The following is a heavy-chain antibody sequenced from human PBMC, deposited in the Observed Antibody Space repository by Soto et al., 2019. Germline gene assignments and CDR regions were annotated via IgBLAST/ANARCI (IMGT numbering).Heavy chain of an antibody. CDR1: GFTFSSYA. D-gene: IGHD6-13*01. CDR3: ASTRLAAAGIPWGIFFSYYGMDV. V-gene: IGHV3-23*01. CDR2: ISGSGGST. Sequence: GGSLRLSCAASGFTFSSYAMSWVRQAPGKGLEWVSAISGSGGSTYYADSVKGRFTISRDNSKNTLYLQMNSLRAEDTAVYYCASTRLAAAGIPWGIFFSYYGMDVWGQGTTVTVSS. J-gene: IGHJ6*02.